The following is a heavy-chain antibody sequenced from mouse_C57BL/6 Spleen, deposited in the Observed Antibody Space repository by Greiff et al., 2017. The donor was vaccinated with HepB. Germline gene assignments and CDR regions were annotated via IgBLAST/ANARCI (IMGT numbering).Heavy chain of an antibody. D-gene: IGHD2-1*01. CDR2: ISSGGDYI. V-gene: IGHV5-9-1*02. CDR1: GFTFSSYA. J-gene: IGHJ2*01. CDR3: TREDYGNYGGDFDY. Sequence: EVKLVESGEGLVKPGGSLKLSCAASGFTFSSYAMSWVRQTPEKRLEWVAYISSGGDYIYYADTVKGRFTISRDIARNTLYLQMSSLKSEDTAMYYCTREDYGNYGGDFDYWGQGTTLTVSS.